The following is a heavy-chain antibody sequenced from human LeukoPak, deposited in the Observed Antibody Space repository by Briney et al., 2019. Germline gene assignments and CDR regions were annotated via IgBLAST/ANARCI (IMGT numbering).Heavy chain of an antibody. J-gene: IGHJ4*02. V-gene: IGHV3-21*01. D-gene: IGHD4-17*01. Sequence: PGGSLRLSCAASGFTFSSYSMNWVRQAPGKGLEWVSSISSSSSYVYYADSVKGRFTISRDNAKNSLYLQMNSLRAEDTAVYYCARVVYGDYEYYFDYWGQGTLVTVSS. CDR1: GFTFSSYS. CDR2: ISSSSSYV. CDR3: ARVVYGDYEYYFDY.